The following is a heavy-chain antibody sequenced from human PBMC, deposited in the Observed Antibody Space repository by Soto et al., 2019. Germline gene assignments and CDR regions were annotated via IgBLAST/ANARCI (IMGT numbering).Heavy chain of an antibody. CDR2: IYYSGST. V-gene: IGHV4-59*01. J-gene: IGHJ4*02. CDR1: GGSISSYY. CDR3: ARVVFDDILTGSSYPTSLFDY. D-gene: IGHD3-9*01. Sequence: PSETLSLTCTVSGGSISSYYWSWIRQPPGKGLEWIGYIYYSGSTNYNPSLKSRVTISLDTSKNQFSLKLSSVTAADTAVYYCARVVFDDILTGSSYPTSLFDYWGQGTLVTVSS.